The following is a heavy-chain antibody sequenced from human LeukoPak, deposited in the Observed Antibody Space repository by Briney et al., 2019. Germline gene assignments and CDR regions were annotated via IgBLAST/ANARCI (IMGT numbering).Heavy chain of an antibody. CDR2: ITGSGGST. J-gene: IGHJ4*02. V-gene: IGHV3-23*01. Sequence: GGSLRLSCAASGFTFISYGMSWVRQAPGKGLEWVSGITGSGGSTYYADSVKGRFTISRDNSKNTLYLQMNSLRAEDTAVYYCAKDQKVAVAGSFGYWGQGTLVTVSS. D-gene: IGHD6-19*01. CDR3: AKDQKVAVAGSFGY. CDR1: GFTFISYG.